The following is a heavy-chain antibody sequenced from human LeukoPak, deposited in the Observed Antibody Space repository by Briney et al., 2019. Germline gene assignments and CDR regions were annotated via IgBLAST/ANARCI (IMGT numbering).Heavy chain of an antibody. CDR1: GGSISSSSYY. V-gene: IGHV4-39*01. CDR2: IYYSGST. D-gene: IGHD4-11*01. Sequence: SETLSHTCTVSGGSISSSSYYWGWIRQPPGKGLEWIGSIYYSGSTYYNPSLKSRVTISVDTSKNQFSLKLSSVTAADTAVYYCARLQEMGAEKVTTSFYFDPWGQGTLVTVSS. CDR3: ARLQEMGAEKVTTSFYFDP. J-gene: IGHJ5*02.